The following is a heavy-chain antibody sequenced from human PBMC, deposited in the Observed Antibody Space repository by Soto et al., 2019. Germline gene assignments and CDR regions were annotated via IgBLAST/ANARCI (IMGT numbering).Heavy chain of an antibody. CDR2: LSSGGSTI. Sequence: HPGGSLRLSCAASGFTFSNYDMNWVRQAPGKGLEWVSYLSSGGSTIYYADSVKGRFTISRDNAKNSLYLQMNSLRAEDTAVYYSVRTSGYGMDVWGQGTTVTVSS. J-gene: IGHJ6*02. CDR1: GFTFSNYD. CDR3: VRTSGYGMDV. D-gene: IGHD2-2*01. V-gene: IGHV3-48*03.